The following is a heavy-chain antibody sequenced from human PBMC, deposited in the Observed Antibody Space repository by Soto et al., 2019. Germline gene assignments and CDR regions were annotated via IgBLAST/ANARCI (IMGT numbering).Heavy chain of an antibody. V-gene: IGHV4-39*01. J-gene: IGHJ4*02. CDR3: ATSEWELRYFDEGPYYFDY. Sequence: TLSLTCTVSGGSISSSSYYWGWIRQPPGKGLEWIGSIYYSGSTYYNPSLKSRVTISVDTSKNQFSLKLSSVTAADTAVYYCATSEWELRYFDEGPYYFDYWGQGTLVTVSS. CDR1: GGSISSSSYY. D-gene: IGHD1-26*01. CDR2: IYYSGST.